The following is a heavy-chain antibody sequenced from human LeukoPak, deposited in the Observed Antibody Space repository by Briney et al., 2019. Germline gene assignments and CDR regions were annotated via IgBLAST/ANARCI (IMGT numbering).Heavy chain of an antibody. D-gene: IGHD3-16*02. CDR3: AKDRSYGMDV. J-gene: IGHJ6*02. V-gene: IGHV3-23*01. Sequence: PGGSLRLSCAASGFTFSSYAMSWVRQTPGKGLEWVSALSGSGGSTYYADSVRGRFTISRDNSKNTLYLQMNSLRAEDTAVYYCAKDRSYGMDVWGQGTTVTVSS. CDR1: GFTFSSYA. CDR2: LSGSGGST.